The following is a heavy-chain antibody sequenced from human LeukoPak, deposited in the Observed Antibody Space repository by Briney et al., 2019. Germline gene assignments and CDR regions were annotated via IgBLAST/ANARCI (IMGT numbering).Heavy chain of an antibody. D-gene: IGHD4/OR15-4a*01. Sequence: GGSLRLSYTVSGFTVSSDSMSGVRQAPGKGLEWVSFIYSGGSTHYSDSVKGRFTISRDNSKNTLYLQMNSLRAEDTAVYYCARRAGAYSHPYDYWGQGTLVTVSS. CDR1: GFTVSSDS. CDR2: IYSGGST. J-gene: IGHJ4*02. V-gene: IGHV3-53*01. CDR3: ARRAGAYSHPYDY.